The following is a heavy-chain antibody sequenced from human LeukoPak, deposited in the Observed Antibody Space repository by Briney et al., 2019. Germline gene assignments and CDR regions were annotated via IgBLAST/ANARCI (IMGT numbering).Heavy chain of an antibody. J-gene: IGHJ4*02. CDR3: TRVPRDILTGYGYYFDY. V-gene: IGHV3-49*04. Sequence: PGGSLRLSCTASGFTFGDYAMSWVRQAPGKGLEWVGFIRSKAYGGTTEYAASVKGRFTISRDDSKSIAYLQMNSLKTEDTAVYYCTRVPRDILTGYGYYFDYWGQGTLVTVSS. D-gene: IGHD3-9*01. CDR2: IRSKAYGGTT. CDR1: GFTFGDYA.